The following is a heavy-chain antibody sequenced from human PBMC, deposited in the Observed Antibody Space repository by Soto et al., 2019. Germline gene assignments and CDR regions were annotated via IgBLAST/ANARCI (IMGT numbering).Heavy chain of an antibody. Sequence: GGSLRLSCAASGFTFSSYAISWVRQAPGKGLEWVSAISGSGGSTYYADSVKGRFTISRDNSKNTLYLQMNSLRAEDTAVYYCANPRAFGYDSSGLGAFDIWGQGTMVTVSS. V-gene: IGHV3-23*01. CDR1: GFTFSSYA. CDR2: ISGSGGST. CDR3: ANPRAFGYDSSGLGAFDI. J-gene: IGHJ3*02. D-gene: IGHD3-22*01.